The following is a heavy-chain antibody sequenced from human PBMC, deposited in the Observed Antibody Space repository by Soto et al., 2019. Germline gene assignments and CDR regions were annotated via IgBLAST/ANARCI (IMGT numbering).Heavy chain of an antibody. CDR3: AKDTGPDSSSWYYFDY. J-gene: IGHJ4*02. V-gene: IGHV3-23*01. CDR2: ISGSGGST. CDR1: GFTFSSYA. D-gene: IGHD6-13*01. Sequence: GGSLRLSCAASGFTFSSYAMSWVRQAPGKGLEWVSAISGSGGSTYYADSVKGRFTISRDNSKNTLYLQMNSLRAEDTAVYYCAKDTGPDSSSWYYFDYWGQGTLVTVSS.